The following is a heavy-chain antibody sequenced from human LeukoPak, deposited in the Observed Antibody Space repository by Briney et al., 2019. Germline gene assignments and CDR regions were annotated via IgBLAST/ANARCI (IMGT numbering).Heavy chain of an antibody. V-gene: IGHV4-59*01. CDR2: IYDSGST. D-gene: IGHD6-13*01. Sequence: GSLRLSCAASGFTFSNAWMSWIRQPPGKGLEWIGCIYDSGSTDYNPSLKSRVTISVDTSKNQFSLKLTSVTAADTAMYYCARTSSSWLWGQGTLVTVSS. J-gene: IGHJ4*02. CDR1: GFTFSNAW. CDR3: ARTSSSWL.